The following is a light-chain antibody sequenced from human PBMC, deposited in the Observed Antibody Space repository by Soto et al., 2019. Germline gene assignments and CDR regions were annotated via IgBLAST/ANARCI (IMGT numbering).Light chain of an antibody. J-gene: IGLJ2*01. CDR2: AND. V-gene: IGLV1-44*01. Sequence: QSVLTQPPSTSRTPGQRVTISCSGSSSNIESNAVNWYQQLPGTAPRLLIYANDQRPSGVPARFSGSKSGTSASLAISGLQSEDGAVYYCAAWDDSLSGHVVFGGGTKLTVL. CDR3: AAWDDSLSGHVV. CDR1: SSNIESNA.